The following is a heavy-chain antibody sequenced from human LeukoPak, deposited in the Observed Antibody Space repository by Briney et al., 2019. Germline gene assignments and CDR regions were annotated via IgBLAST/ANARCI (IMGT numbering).Heavy chain of an antibody. CDR1: GFTFSCYA. J-gene: IGHJ4*02. V-gene: IGHV3-23*01. Sequence: GGSLRLSCAASGFTFSCYAMSWVRQAPGKGLEWVSGVSASGGSTYYADSVKGRFTISRDNSKNTLYLQMNSMRAEDTAVYYCGRIGGYSYGPHDYWGQGTLVTVSS. CDR3: GRIGGYSYGPHDY. CDR2: VSASGGST. D-gene: IGHD5-18*01.